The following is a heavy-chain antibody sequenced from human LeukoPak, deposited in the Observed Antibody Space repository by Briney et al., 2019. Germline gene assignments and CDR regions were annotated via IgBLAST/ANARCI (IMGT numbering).Heavy chain of an antibody. Sequence: PGRSLRLSCAASGFTLSSYGMHWVRQAPGKGLEWVAVIWYDGSNKYYADSVKGRFTISRDNSKNTLYLQVNSLRAEDTAVYYCARDRYGSGSRYYYGMDVWGKGTTVTVSS. J-gene: IGHJ6*04. CDR3: ARDRYGSGSRYYYGMDV. CDR2: IWYDGSNK. D-gene: IGHD3-10*01. CDR1: GFTLSSYG. V-gene: IGHV3-33*01.